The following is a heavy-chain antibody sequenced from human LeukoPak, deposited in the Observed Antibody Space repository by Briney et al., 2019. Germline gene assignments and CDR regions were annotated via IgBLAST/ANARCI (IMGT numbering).Heavy chain of an antibody. J-gene: IGHJ4*02. Sequence: GASVKVSCKASGYTFTSYDINWVRQVTGQGLEWMGWMNPNSGNTGYAQKFQGRVTITRNTSISTAYMELSSLRSEDTAVYYCARVDRYSSSWYYFDYWGQGTLVTVSS. V-gene: IGHV1-8*03. CDR1: GYTFTSYD. CDR2: MNPNSGNT. CDR3: ARVDRYSSSWYYFDY. D-gene: IGHD6-13*01.